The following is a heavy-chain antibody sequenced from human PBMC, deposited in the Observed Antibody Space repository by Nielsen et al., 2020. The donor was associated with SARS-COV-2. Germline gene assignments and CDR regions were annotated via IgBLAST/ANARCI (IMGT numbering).Heavy chain of an antibody. CDR3: AGHGDYVAY. Sequence: SLKISCAASGFTFDDYAMHLVRQAPGKGLEWVSGISWNSGSIGYADSVKGRFTISRDNAKNSLYLQMNSLRAEDTALYYCAGHGDYVAYWGQGTLVTVSS. CDR2: ISWNSGSI. J-gene: IGHJ4*02. D-gene: IGHD4-17*01. V-gene: IGHV3-9*01. CDR1: GFTFDDYA.